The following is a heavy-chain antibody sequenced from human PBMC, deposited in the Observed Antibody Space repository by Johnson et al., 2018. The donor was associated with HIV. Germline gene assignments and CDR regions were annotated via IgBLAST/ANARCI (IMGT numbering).Heavy chain of an antibody. Sequence: VQLVESGGGVVQPGRSLRLSCAAFGFIFDDYGLNWVRQAPGKGLEWVSGINWNGGNTGYADSVKGRCTISRDNDKSSVYMQMNNLRAEDTAFYYCARRDSGSLSFDLWGQGTMVTVSS. D-gene: IGHD1-26*01. CDR1: GFIFDDYG. J-gene: IGHJ3*01. V-gene: IGHV3-20*04. CDR2: INWNGGNT. CDR3: ARRDSGSLSFDL.